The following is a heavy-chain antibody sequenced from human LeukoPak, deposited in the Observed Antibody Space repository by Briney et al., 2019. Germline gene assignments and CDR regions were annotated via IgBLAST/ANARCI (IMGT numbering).Heavy chain of an antibody. CDR1: GFIFSSYA. D-gene: IGHD5-24*01. V-gene: IGHV3-23*01. J-gene: IGHJ4*02. CDR2: ISGSGGST. Sequence: GGSLRLSCAASGFIFSSYAMSWVRQAPGKGLEWVSAISGSGGSTYYADSVKGRFTISRDNSKNTLYLQMNSLRAEDTAVYYCAKWSGKMATTPSNFDYWGQGTLVTVSS. CDR3: AKWSGKMATTPSNFDY.